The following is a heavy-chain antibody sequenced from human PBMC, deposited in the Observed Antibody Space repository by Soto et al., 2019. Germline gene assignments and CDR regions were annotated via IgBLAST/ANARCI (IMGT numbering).Heavy chain of an antibody. CDR1: GGSISSGGYY. D-gene: IGHD5-18*01. Sequence: SETLSLTCTVSGGSISSGGYYWSWIRQHPGKGLEWIGYIYYSGSTYYNPSLKSRVTISVDTSKNQFSLKLSSVTAADTAVYYCVRVLLTWIQHDYYYYGMDVWGQGTTVTVTS. CDR2: IYYSGST. V-gene: IGHV4-31*03. J-gene: IGHJ6*02. CDR3: VRVLLTWIQHDYYYYGMDV.